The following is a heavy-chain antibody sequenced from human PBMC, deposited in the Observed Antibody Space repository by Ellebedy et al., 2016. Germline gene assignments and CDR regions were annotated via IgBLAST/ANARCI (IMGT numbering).Heavy chain of an antibody. CDR2: ISAGGDIT. J-gene: IGHJ4*02. V-gene: IGHV3-23*01. CDR3: YYGNYSGS. D-gene: IGHD4-17*01. CDR1: GFTFRNFF. Sequence: GESLKISCVASGFTFRNFFMSWVRQAPGGGLEWVSTISAGGDITFSADSVKGRFTISRDNSRDTLYLQMNSLRAEDTAVYYCYYGNYSGSWGQGTLVTVSS.